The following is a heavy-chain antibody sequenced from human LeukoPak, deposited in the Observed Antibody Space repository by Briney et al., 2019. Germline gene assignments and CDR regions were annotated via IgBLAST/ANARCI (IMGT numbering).Heavy chain of an antibody. Sequence: SQTLSLTCAVSGGSISSGVYSWSWIRQPPGKGLEWIGYIYYSGSTNYNPSLKSRVTISVDTSKNQFSLKLSSVTAADTAVYYCARLLRVGYCSTTTCNWFDPWGQGTLVTVSS. CDR1: GGSISSGVYS. CDR2: IYYSGST. D-gene: IGHD2-2*03. J-gene: IGHJ5*02. CDR3: ARLLRVGYCSTTTCNWFDP. V-gene: IGHV4-61*08.